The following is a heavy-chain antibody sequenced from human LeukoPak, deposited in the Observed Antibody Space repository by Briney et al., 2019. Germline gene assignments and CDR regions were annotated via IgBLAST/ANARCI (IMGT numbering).Heavy chain of an antibody. V-gene: IGHV3-21*01. CDR1: GFTFSSYS. J-gene: IGHJ4*02. CDR2: ISSSSSYI. Sequence: PGGSLRLFCAASGFTFSSYSMNWVRQAPGKGLEWVSSISSSSSYIYYADSVKGRFTISRDNAKNSLYLQMNSLRAEDTAVYYCARDHEGGYFDYWGQGTLVTVSS. D-gene: IGHD3-16*01. CDR3: ARDHEGGYFDY.